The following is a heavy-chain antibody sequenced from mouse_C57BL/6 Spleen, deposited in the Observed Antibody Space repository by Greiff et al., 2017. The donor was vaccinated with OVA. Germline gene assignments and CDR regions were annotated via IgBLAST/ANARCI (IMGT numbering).Heavy chain of an antibody. CDR2: INPNNGGT. CDR1: GYTFTDYY. D-gene: IGHD4-1*01. CDR3: GWDAY. J-gene: IGHJ3*01. V-gene: IGHV1-26*01. Sequence: EVQLQQSGPELVKPGASVKISCKASGYTFTDYYMNWVKQSHGKSLEWIGDINPNNGGTSYNQKFKGKATLTVDKSSSTAYMELRSLTSKDSAVYYCGWDAYWGQGTLVTVSA.